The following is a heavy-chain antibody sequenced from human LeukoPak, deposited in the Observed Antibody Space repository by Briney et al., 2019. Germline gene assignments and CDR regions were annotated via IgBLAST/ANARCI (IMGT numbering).Heavy chain of an antibody. CDR3: ARVIMYSGSYGLDY. J-gene: IGHJ4*02. Sequence: GASVKVSCKASGYTFTSYDINWVRQATGQGLEWMGWMNPNSGNTGYAQKFQGRVTMTRNTSISTAYMELSSLRSEDTAVYYCARVIMYSGSYGLDYWGQGTLVTVSS. D-gene: IGHD1-26*01. CDR2: MNPNSGNT. V-gene: IGHV1-8*01. CDR1: GYTFTSYD.